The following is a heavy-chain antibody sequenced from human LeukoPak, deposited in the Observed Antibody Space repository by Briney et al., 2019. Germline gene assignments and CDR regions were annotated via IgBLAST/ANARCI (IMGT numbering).Heavy chain of an antibody. J-gene: IGHJ4*02. CDR3: AYGAVYGGNPSYFDY. CDR2: IRYDGSNK. CDR1: GFTFSSYG. Sequence: GGSLRLSCAASGFTFSSYGMHWVRQAPGKGLEWVAFIRYDGSNKYYADSVKGRFIISRDNSKNTLYLQMNSLRAEDTAVYYCAYGAVYGGNPSYFDYWGQGTLVTVSS. D-gene: IGHD4-23*01. V-gene: IGHV3-30*02.